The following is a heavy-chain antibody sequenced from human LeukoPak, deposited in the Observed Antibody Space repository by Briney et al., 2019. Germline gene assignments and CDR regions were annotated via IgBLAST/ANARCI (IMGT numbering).Heavy chain of an antibody. Sequence: GSSVKVSCKASGGTFSSYAISWVRQAPGQGLEWMGGIIPIFGTAYYAQKFQGRVTITTDESTSTAYMELSSLRSEDTAVYYCARVILNWFDPWGQGTLVTVSS. J-gene: IGHJ5*02. CDR2: IIPIFGTA. V-gene: IGHV1-69*05. CDR3: ARVILNWFDP. CDR1: GGTFSSYA.